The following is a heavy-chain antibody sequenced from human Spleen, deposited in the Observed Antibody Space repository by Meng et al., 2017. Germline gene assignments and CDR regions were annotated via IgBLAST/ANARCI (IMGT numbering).Heavy chain of an antibody. V-gene: IGHV4-59*12. Sequence: SETLSLTCTVSGGSISSYYWSWIRQPPGKGLEWIGDIYYIGSTKYNPSLESRATISVDTSQNNLSLKRSSVTAADSAVYYCARGPTTMAHDFDYWGQGTLVTVSS. CDR1: GGSISSYY. J-gene: IGHJ4*02. D-gene: IGHD4-11*01. CDR2: IYYIGST. CDR3: ARGPTTMAHDFDY.